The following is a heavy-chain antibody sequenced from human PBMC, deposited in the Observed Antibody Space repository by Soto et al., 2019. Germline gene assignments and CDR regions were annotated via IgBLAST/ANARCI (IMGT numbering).Heavy chain of an antibody. V-gene: IGHV3-74*01. J-gene: IGHJ4*02. CDR2: INPDGSIT. CDR3: ARDIGYGGN. Sequence: EVQLVESGGGLVQPGGSLRLSCAASGFNFSTSWMHWVRQTPGKGLVWVSHINPDGSITNYADSAKGRFTISRDNANNTLFLQMNNLRAEDTSVYFCARDIGYGGNWGQGTLVTVSS. D-gene: IGHD3-16*01. CDR1: GFNFSTSW.